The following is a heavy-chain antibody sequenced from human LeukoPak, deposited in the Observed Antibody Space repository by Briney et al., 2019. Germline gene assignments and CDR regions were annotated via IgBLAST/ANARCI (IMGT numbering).Heavy chain of an antibody. CDR3: AKEEYDFWSGYYYMDV. CDR1: GYTFTSYD. V-gene: IGHV1-8*01. D-gene: IGHD3-3*01. J-gene: IGHJ6*03. CDR2: MNPNSGNT. Sequence: ASVKVSCKASGYTFTSYDINWVRQAPGQGLEWMGWMNPNSGNTGYAQKFQGRVTMTRNTSISTAYMELSSLRSEDTAVYYCAKEEYDFWSGYYYMDVWGKGTTVTVSS.